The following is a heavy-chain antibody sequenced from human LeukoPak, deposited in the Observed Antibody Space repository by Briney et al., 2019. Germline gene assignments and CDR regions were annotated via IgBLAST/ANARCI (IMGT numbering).Heavy chain of an antibody. Sequence: ASVKVSCKASGYTFTGYYMHWVRQAPGQGLEWMGWINAGNGNTKYSQKFQGRVTITRDTSASTAYMELSSLRSEDTAVYYCAREISGSYHFDYWGQGTLVTVSS. CDR3: AREISGSYHFDY. CDR1: GYTFTGYY. D-gene: IGHD1-26*01. J-gene: IGHJ4*02. V-gene: IGHV1-3*01. CDR2: INAGNGNT.